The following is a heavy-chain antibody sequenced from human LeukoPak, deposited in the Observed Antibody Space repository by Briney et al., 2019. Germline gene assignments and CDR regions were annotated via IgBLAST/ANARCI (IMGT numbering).Heavy chain of an antibody. Sequence: PSETLSLTCTVSGGSISSYYWSWIRRPPGKGLEWIGYIYYSGSTNYNPSLKSRVTISVDTSKNQFSLKLSSVTAADTAVYYCARNSGYDTKFDYWGQGTLVTVSS. CDR2: IYYSGST. V-gene: IGHV4-59*08. J-gene: IGHJ4*02. CDR3: ARNSGYDTKFDY. CDR1: GGSISSYY. D-gene: IGHD5-12*01.